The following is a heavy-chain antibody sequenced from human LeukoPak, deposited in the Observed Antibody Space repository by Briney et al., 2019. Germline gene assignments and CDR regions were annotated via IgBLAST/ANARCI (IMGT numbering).Heavy chain of an antibody. CDR3: AREPDYYYYMDV. CDR2: ISSSGSTI. CDR1: GFTFSSYE. V-gene: IGHV3-48*03. J-gene: IGHJ6*03. Sequence: GSLRLSCAASGFTFSSYEMNWVRQAPGKGLEWVSYISSSGSTIYYADSVKGRFTISRDNAKNSLYLQMNSLRAEDTAVYYCAREPDYYYYMDVWGKGTTVTVSS.